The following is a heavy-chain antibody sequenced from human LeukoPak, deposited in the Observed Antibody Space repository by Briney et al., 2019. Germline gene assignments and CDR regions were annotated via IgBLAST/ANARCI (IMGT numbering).Heavy chain of an antibody. CDR3: AKDRLGYSSSWYGT. CDR2: INGSGGST. J-gene: IGHJ4*02. D-gene: IGHD6-13*01. V-gene: IGHV3-23*01. CDR1: GFIFSNYA. Sequence: PGGSLRLSCAASGFIFSNYAMNWVCQAPGKGLEWVSAINGSGGSTYYAGSVKGRFTLSRDNSKNTLYLQMNSLRAEDTAVYYCAKDRLGYSSSWYGTWGQGTLVTVCS.